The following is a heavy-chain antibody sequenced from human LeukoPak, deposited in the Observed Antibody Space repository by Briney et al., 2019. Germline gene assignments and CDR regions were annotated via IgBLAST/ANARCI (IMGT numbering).Heavy chain of an antibody. CDR1: GFTFTTYS. D-gene: IGHD3-3*01. CDR2: IGASSSYI. Sequence: GGSLRLSCAASGFTFTTYSMHWVRQAPGKGLEWVSSIGASSSYIYYADSVKGRFTISRDNAENSLHLQMNSLRAEDTSVYYCATDSDFSYWGQGILVTVSS. J-gene: IGHJ4*02. V-gene: IGHV3-21*01. CDR3: ATDSDFSY.